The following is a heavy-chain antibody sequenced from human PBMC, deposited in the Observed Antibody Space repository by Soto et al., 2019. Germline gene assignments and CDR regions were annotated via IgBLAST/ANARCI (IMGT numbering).Heavy chain of an antibody. CDR3: ARDWAWNYDY. J-gene: IGHJ4*02. V-gene: IGHV3-30-3*01. D-gene: IGHD1-7*01. Sequence: GGSLRLSFAPSGFTVNYFGLHWVRQAPGKGLEWVAFISSDGGKAYYADSMKGRFTISRDNSKNTLDLQMNSLKPEDTAVYYCARDWAWNYDYWGQGTLVTVSS. CDR2: ISSDGGKA. CDR1: GFTVNYFG.